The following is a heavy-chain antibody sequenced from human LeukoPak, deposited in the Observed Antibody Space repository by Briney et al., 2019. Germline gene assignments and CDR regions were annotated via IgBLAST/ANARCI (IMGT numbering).Heavy chain of an antibody. V-gene: IGHV1-46*01. J-gene: IGHJ4*02. D-gene: IGHD2-15*01. CDR3: ARGSADCSGGSCFDY. Sequence: ASVKVSCRASGYTLTSYFMHWVRQAPGQGTDWMGIINPSGGSTSYAQKFQGRVTMTRDTSTSTVYMELSSLRSEDTAVYYCARGSADCSGGSCFDYWGQGTLVTVSS. CDR2: INPSGGST. CDR1: GYTLTSYF.